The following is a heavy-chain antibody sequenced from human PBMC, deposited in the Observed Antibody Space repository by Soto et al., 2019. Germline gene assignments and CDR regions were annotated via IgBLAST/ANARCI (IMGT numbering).Heavy chain of an antibody. CDR2: IYWDADK. J-gene: IGHJ4*02. CDR3: ANPSSGSFYYCDY. V-gene: IGHV2-5*02. Sequence: QITLNESGPTLVEPTQTLTLTCSFSGFSLSIPEAGVGWIRQPPGKPLAWLALIYWDADKRYSPSRRARLTITTDTSKNQVVLTVTNMDPVDTATYYCANPSSGSFYYCDYWGQGSLVTVSS. D-gene: IGHD1-26*01. CDR1: GFSLSIPEAG.